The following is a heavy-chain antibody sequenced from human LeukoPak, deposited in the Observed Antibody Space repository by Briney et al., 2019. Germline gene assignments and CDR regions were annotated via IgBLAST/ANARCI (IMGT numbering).Heavy chain of an antibody. Sequence: GGSLRLSCTASGFTFGDYAMSWVRQAPGKGLEWVGFIRSKAYGGTTEYAASVKGRFTISRDDSKSIAYLQMNSLKTEDTAVYYCTRAENDYMDVWGKGTTVTVSS. J-gene: IGHJ6*03. CDR1: GFTFGDYA. CDR2: IRSKAYGGTT. CDR3: TRAENDYMDV. D-gene: IGHD1-1*01. V-gene: IGHV3-49*04.